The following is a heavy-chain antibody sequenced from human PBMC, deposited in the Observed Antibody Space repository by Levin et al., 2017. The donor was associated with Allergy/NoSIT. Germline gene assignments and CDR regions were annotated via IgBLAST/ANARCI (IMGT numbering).Heavy chain of an antibody. D-gene: IGHD1-1*01. V-gene: IGHV5-51*01. J-gene: IGHJ2*01. Sequence: GGSLRLSCEASGYSFNSCWIAWVRQTPGKGLEWVGIIYPGDSDTRYSPSFQGRVTISADKSTSTLYLQWSSLKTSDTAMYYCARRDSDNFSWYVDLWGRGTRVTVSS. CDR3: ARRDSDNFSWYVDL. CDR2: IYPGDSDT. CDR1: GYSFNSCW.